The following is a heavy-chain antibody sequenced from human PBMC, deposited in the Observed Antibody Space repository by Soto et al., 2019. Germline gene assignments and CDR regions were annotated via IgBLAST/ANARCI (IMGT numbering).Heavy chain of an antibody. CDR3: ARVKTNIVLMVYAPTNWFDP. CDR1: GGTFSSYA. CDR2: IIPIFGTA. V-gene: IGHV1-69*06. Sequence: SVKVSCKASGGTFSSYAISWVRQAPGQGLEWMGGIIPIFGTANYAQKFQGRVTITADKSTSTAYMELSSLRSEDTAVYYCARVKTNIVLMVYAPTNWFDPWGQGTLVTVSS. D-gene: IGHD2-8*01. J-gene: IGHJ5*02.